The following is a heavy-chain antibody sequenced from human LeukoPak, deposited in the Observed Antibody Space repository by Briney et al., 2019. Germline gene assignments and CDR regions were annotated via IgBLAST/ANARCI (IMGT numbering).Heavy chain of an antibody. V-gene: IGHV1-18*01. Sequence: ALVKVSCKASGYTFTSYGISWVRQAPGQGLEWMGWISAYNGNTNYAQKLQGRVTMTTDTSTSTAYMELRSLRSDDTAVYYCARTLAVAGRGYFDYWGQGTLVTVSS. D-gene: IGHD6-19*01. CDR1: GYTFTSYG. CDR3: ARTLAVAGRGYFDY. CDR2: ISAYNGNT. J-gene: IGHJ4*02.